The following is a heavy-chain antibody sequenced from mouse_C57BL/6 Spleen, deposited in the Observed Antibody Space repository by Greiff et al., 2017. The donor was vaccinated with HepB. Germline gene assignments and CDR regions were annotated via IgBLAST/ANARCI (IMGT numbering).Heavy chain of an antibody. D-gene: IGHD2-1*01. CDR3: ARERIYYGNYVDAMDY. J-gene: IGHJ4*01. CDR1: GFTFSDYY. CDR2: ISNGGGST. Sequence: EVQRVESGGGLVQPGGSLKLSCAASGFTFSDYYMYWVRQTPEKRLEWVAYISNGGGSTYYPDTVKGRFTISRDNAKNTLYLQMSRLKSEDTAMYYCARERIYYGNYVDAMDYWGQGTSVTVSS. V-gene: IGHV5-12*01.